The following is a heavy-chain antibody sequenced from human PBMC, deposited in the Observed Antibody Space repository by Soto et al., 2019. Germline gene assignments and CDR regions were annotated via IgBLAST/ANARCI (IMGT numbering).Heavy chain of an antibody. CDR1: GGSISGSSYY. J-gene: IGHJ6*02. D-gene: IGHD5-12*01. Sequence: KPSETLSLTCTVSGGSISGSSYYWGWIRQPPGKGLEWIGSVCYNGNTYYDPSLKSRVTISVDTSRNQFSLKLSSVTAADTAVYYCARECTVATIGGGMDVWGQGTTVTVSS. CDR2: VCYNGNT. V-gene: IGHV4-39*02. CDR3: ARECTVATIGGGMDV.